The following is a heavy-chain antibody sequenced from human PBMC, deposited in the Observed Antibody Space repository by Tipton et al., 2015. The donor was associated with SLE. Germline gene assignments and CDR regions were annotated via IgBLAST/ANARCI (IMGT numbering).Heavy chain of an antibody. CDR3: ARASWDHRGSGSFSDY. V-gene: IGHV4-38-2*01. CDR1: GYSINSGYY. CDR2: IYQDGNT. D-gene: IGHD3-10*01. Sequence: TLSLTCAVSGYSINSGYYWGWVRQPPGKGLEWIGTIYQDGNTYYNPSLKSRVTISLDVSRNQFSLILSSVTATDTAVYYCARASWDHRGSGSFSDYWGQGTLVTVSS. J-gene: IGHJ4*02.